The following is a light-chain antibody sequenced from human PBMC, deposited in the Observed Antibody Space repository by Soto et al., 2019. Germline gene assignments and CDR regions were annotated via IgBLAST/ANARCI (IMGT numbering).Light chain of an antibody. V-gene: IGKV1-39*01. CDR1: QSISSY. Sequence: DIQMTQSPSSLSASVGDRVTITCRASQSISSYLNWYQQKPGKAPKLLIYAASSLESGVPSRFGGRRSGTEFTLTIAGLQPEDFATYYCQQYESYSPLTFGGGTKVDIK. J-gene: IGKJ4*01. CDR3: QQYESYSPLT. CDR2: AAS.